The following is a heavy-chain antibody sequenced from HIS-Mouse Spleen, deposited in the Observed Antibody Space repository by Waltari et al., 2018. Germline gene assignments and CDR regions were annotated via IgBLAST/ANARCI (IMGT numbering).Heavy chain of an antibody. CDR2: IYSGGST. D-gene: IGHD6-6*01. Sequence: EVQLVESGGGLIQPGGSLRLSCAASGFTVSRNYMSWVLPAPGKGLEWVSVIYSGGSTYYADSVKGRFTISRDNSKNTLYLQMNSLRAEDTAVYYCARDTVIAARSYGMDVWGQGTTVTVSS. CDR1: GFTVSRNY. V-gene: IGHV3-53*01. CDR3: ARDTVIAARSYGMDV. J-gene: IGHJ6*02.